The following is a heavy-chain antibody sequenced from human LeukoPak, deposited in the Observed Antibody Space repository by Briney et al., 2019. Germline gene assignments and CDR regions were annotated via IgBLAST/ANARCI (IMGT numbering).Heavy chain of an antibody. V-gene: IGHV1-69*13. D-gene: IGHD2-2*01. J-gene: IGHJ4*02. CDR2: IIPIFGTA. CDR1: GGTFSSYA. CDR3: ASDVVVPGLFVFGY. Sequence: SVKVSCKASGGTFSSYAISWVRQAPGQGLEWMGGIIPIFGTANYAQKFQGRVTITADESTSTAYMELSSLRSEDTAVYYCASDVVVPGLFVFGYWGQGTLVTVPS.